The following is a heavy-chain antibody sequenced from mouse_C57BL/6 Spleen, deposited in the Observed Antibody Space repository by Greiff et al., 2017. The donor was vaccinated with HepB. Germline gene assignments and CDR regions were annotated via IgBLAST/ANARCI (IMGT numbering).Heavy chain of an antibody. D-gene: IGHD2-4*01. J-gene: IGHJ4*01. CDR2: IWRGGST. CDR1: GFSLTSYG. V-gene: IGHV2-5*01. CDR3: AKNWDYDEDAMDY. Sequence: VKLVESGPGLVQPSQSLSITCTVSGFSLTSYGVHWVRQSPGKGLEWLGVIWRGGSTDYNAAFMSRLSITKDNSKSQVFFKMNSLQADDTAIYYCAKNWDYDEDAMDYWGQGTSVTVSS.